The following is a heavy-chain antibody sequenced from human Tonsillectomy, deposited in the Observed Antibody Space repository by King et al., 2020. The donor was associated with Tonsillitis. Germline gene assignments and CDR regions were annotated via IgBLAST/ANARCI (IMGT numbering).Heavy chain of an antibody. CDR3: AREDYGDYVVFDY. J-gene: IGHJ4*02. CDR2: ISAYNGNT. CDR1: GYTFTSYG. V-gene: IGHV1-18*04. Sequence: QLVQSGAEVKKPGASVKVSCKASGYTFTSYGISWVRQAPGQGLEWMGWISAYNGNTNYAQKLQGRVTMTTDTSTSTAHMELRSPRSDDTAVYYCAREDYGDYVVFDYWGQGTLVTVSS. D-gene: IGHD4-17*01.